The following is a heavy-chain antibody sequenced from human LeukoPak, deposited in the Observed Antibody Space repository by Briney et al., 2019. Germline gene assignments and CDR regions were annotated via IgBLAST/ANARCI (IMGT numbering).Heavy chain of an antibody. CDR1: GYTFTGYY. CDR2: INPNSGGT. V-gene: IGHV1-2*02. CDR3: ARDSRPIFEWQQLGGDY. Sequence: ASVKVSCKASGYTFTGYYMHWVRQAPGQGLERMGWINPNSGGTNYAQKFQGRVTMTRDTSISTAHMELSRLRSDDTAVYYCARDSRPIFEWQQLGGDYWGQGTLVTVSS. D-gene: IGHD6-13*01. J-gene: IGHJ4*02.